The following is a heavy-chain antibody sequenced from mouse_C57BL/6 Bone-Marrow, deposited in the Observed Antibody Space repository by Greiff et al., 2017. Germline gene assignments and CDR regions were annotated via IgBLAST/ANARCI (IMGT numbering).Heavy chain of an antibody. Sequence: QVQLQQSGPELVKPGASVQISCKASGYAFSSSWMNWVKQRPGKGLEWIGRIYPGDGDTHYNGKFKGKATLTADKSSSTAYMQLSSLTSEDSAVYFCARVVVSPDAMYYWGQGTSVTVSS. V-gene: IGHV1-82*01. J-gene: IGHJ4*01. CDR3: ARVVVSPDAMYY. CDR1: GYAFSSSW. D-gene: IGHD1-1*01. CDR2: IYPGDGDT.